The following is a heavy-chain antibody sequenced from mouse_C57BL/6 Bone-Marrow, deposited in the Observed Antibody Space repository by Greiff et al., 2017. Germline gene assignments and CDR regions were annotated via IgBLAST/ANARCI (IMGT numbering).Heavy chain of an antibody. CDR2: IDPENGDT. J-gene: IGHJ2*01. D-gene: IGHD4-1*01. CDR3: TTRGLGRGRFDY. Sequence: EVQLQQSGAELVRPGASVKLSCTASGFNIKDDYMHWVKQRPEQGLEWIGWIDPENGDTEYASKFQGKATITADTSSNTAYLQLSSLTSEDTAVYYCTTRGLGRGRFDYWGQGTTLTVSS. CDR1: GFNIKDDY. V-gene: IGHV14-4*01.